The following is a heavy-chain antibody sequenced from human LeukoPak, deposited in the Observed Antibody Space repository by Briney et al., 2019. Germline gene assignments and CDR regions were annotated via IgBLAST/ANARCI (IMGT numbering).Heavy chain of an antibody. V-gene: IGHV3-30*02. CDR1: GVTFSSYG. CDR2: IAYDGSNK. J-gene: IGHJ6*03. Sequence: SGGSLRLSCAASGVTFSSYGMHWVRQAPGKGLEWVAFIAYDGSNKNCADSVKGRFTISRDNAKNTLYLQMNSLRAEDTAVYYCARDPSSSSPPYYYYYYMDVWGKGTTVTVSS. CDR3: ARDPSSSSPPYYYYYYMDV. D-gene: IGHD6-6*01.